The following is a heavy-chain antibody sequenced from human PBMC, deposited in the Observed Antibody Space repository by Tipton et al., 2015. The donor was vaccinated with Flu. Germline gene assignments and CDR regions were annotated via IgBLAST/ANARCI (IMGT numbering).Heavy chain of an antibody. CDR1: GGSIVVVT. V-gene: IGHV4-31*03. Sequence: LRLSCTVSGGSIVVVTSWIRQHPGKGLEWIGYINYSGTTNYTPSLKSRVSLSVDTSQNQFSLKLNSVTAADTAVYYCARDLGAFNWFDSWGRGTLVTVSS. CDR2: INYSGTT. J-gene: IGHJ5*01. D-gene: IGHD3-16*01. CDR3: ARDLGAFNWFDS.